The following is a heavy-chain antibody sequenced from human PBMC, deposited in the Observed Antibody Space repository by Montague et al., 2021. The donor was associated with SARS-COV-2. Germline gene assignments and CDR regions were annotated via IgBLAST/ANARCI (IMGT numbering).Heavy chain of an antibody. Sequence: PALVKPTQTLTLTCTFSGFSLSTSGVGVGWIRQPPGKALEWLALIYWNDDKRYSPSLKSRLTITKDTSKNQVVLTMTNMDPVDTATYYCAHRPGIVVAGGAFDIWGQGTMVTVSS. J-gene: IGHJ3*02. V-gene: IGHV2-5*01. CDR2: IYWNDDK. CDR1: GFSLSTSGVG. CDR3: AHRPGIVVAGGAFDI. D-gene: IGHD6-19*01.